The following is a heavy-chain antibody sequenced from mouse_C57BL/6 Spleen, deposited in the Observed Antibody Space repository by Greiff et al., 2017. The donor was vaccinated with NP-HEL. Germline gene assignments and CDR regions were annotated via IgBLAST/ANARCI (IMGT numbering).Heavy chain of an antibody. CDR3: ARSNFDV. J-gene: IGHJ1*03. V-gene: IGHV5-17*01. CDR2: ISSGSSTL. Sequence: EVQLVESGGGLVKPGGSLKLSCAASGFTFSDYGMHWVRQAPEKGLEWVAYISSGSSTLYYADTVKGRFTISRDNAKNTLFLQMTSLRSEDTAMYYCARSNFDVWGTGTTVTVSS. CDR1: GFTFSDYG.